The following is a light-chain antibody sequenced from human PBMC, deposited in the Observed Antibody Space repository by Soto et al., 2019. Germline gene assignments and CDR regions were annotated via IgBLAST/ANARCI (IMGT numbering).Light chain of an antibody. V-gene: IGLV2-14*01. CDR2: EVS. CDR1: SSDVGGYNY. J-gene: IGLJ1*01. CDR3: SSYTSSSTLV. Sequence: QSALTQPASVSGSAGQSITISCTGASSDVGGYNYVSWYQQHPGKAPKLMIYEVSNRPSGVSNRFSGSKSGNTASLTISGLQAEDEPDYYCSSYTSSSTLVFGTGTKLTV.